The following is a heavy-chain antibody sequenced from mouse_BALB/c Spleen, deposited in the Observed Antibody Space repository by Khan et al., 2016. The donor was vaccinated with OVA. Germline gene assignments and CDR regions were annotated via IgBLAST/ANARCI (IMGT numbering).Heavy chain of an antibody. V-gene: IGHV3-2*02. J-gene: IGHJ4*01. Sequence: EVQLQESGPGLVKPSQSLSLTCTVTGYSITSNYAWNWLRQFPGNKLEWMGYISYSGTTCYNPSLKSRISITRDKSKNQFFLQLKSVTTEDTATYYCARGNYYGYAMDYWGQGTSVTVSS. CDR2: ISYSGTT. D-gene: IGHD1-1*01. CDR1: GYSITSNYA. CDR3: ARGNYYGYAMDY.